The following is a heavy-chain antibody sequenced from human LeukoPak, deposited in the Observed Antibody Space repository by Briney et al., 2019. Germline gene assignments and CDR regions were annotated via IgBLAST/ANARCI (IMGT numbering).Heavy chain of an antibody. V-gene: IGHV4-34*01. J-gene: IGHJ6*03. CDR3: ARGGGQQLVSFYYYMDV. D-gene: IGHD6-13*01. Sequence: SETLSLTCAVYGGSFSGYYWSWIRQPPGKGLEWIGEINHSGSTNYNPSLKSRVTISVDTSKNKFSLKLSSVTAADTAVYYCARGGGQQLVSFYYYMDVWGKGTTVTVSS. CDR2: INHSGST. CDR1: GGSFSGYY.